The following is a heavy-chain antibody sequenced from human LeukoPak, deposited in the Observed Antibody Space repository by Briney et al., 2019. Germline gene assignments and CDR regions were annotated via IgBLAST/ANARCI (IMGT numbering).Heavy chain of an antibody. CDR2: INHSGST. CDR3: SKGSWYNWFDP. V-gene: IGHV4-34*01. Sequence: SETLSLTCAVYGGSFSGYYWSWIRQPPGKGLEWIGEINHSGSTNYNPSLKSRVTISVDTSKNQSSLKLSSVTAADTAVYYCSKGSWYNWFDPWGQGTLVTVSS. D-gene: IGHD6-13*01. J-gene: IGHJ5*02. CDR1: GGSFSGYY.